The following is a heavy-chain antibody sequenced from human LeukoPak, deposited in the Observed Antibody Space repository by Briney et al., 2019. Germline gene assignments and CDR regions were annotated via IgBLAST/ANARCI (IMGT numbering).Heavy chain of an antibody. J-gene: IGHJ2*01. CDR1: GGSFSGYY. CDR3: ARDPQYYSSWYFDL. D-gene: IGHD3-10*01. V-gene: IGHV4-34*01. Sequence: PSETLSLTCAVYGGSFSGYYWSWIRQPPGKGLEWIGEINHSGSTNYNPSLKSRVTISVDTSKNQFSLKLSSVTAADTAVYYCARDPQYYSSWYFDLWGRGTLVTVSS. CDR2: INHSGST.